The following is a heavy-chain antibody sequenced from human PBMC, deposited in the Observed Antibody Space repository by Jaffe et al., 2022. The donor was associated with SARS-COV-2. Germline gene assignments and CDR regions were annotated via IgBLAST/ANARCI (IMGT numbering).Heavy chain of an antibody. CDR1: GGSITTYY. CDR2: IYSSAST. V-gene: IGHV4-59*01. J-gene: IGHJ4*02. Sequence: QVQLQESGPGLVKPSETLSLTCTVSGGSITTYYWSWIRQPPGKGLEWIGYIYSSASTSYNPSIKSRVTISTDTSKNHFSLNLSSVTAADTAVYYCARVSGWPHAGFDFWGQGTLVTVSS. CDR3: ARVSGWPHAGFDF.